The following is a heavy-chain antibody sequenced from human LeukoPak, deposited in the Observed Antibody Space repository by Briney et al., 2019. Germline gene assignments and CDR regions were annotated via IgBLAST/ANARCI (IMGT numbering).Heavy chain of an antibody. Sequence: ASVKVSCKASGYTFTSYGISWARQAPGQGLEWMGWISAYNGNTNYAQKLQGRVTMTTDTSTSTAYMELRSLRSDDTAVYSCARDSYDSSGYYLNWFDPWGQGTLVTVSS. J-gene: IGHJ5*02. CDR1: GYTFTSYG. CDR3: ARDSYDSSGYYLNWFDP. D-gene: IGHD3-22*01. V-gene: IGHV1-18*01. CDR2: ISAYNGNT.